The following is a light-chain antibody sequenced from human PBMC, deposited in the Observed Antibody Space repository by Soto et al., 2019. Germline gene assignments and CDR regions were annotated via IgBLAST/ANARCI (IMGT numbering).Light chain of an antibody. J-gene: IGLJ3*02. V-gene: IGLV6-57*04. CDR2: EDK. Sequence: NFMLAQPHSVSESPGKTVTISCTRSSGSIASHYVQWFQQRPGSAPTTVIYEDKQRPSGVPDRFSGSIDSSSNSASLTISGLTTEDEADYYCQSYDGSKGVFGGGTKLTVL. CDR3: QSYDGSKGV. CDR1: SGSIASHY.